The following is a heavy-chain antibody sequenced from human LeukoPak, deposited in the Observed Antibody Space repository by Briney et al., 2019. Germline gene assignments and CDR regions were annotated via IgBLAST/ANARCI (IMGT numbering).Heavy chain of an antibody. V-gene: IGHV4-4*02. CDR3: ATKDVAAAGTLYYFDY. Sequence: PSETLSLTCAVSGGSISSSNWWSWVRQPPGKGLEWIGEINHSGSTNYNPSLKSRVTISVDTSKNQFSLKLSSVTAADTAVYYCATKDVAAAGTLYYFDYWGQGTLVTVSS. CDR2: INHSGST. D-gene: IGHD6-13*01. CDR1: GGSISSSNW. J-gene: IGHJ4*02.